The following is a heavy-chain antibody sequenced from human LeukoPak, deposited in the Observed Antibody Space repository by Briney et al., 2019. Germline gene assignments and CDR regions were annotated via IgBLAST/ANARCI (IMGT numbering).Heavy chain of an antibody. D-gene: IGHD3-10*01. CDR3: ATLPRGHLFDS. CDR2: FVPEDGET. Sequence: ASVKVSCKLSGDALTELSMHWVRQSPGKGLEWMGGFVPEDGETIYAQKFQGRVTMTEDTSTDTAYMELSSLRSDDTAVYFCATLPRGHLFDSWGQGTLVTVSS. CDR1: GDALTELS. V-gene: IGHV1-24*01. J-gene: IGHJ4*02.